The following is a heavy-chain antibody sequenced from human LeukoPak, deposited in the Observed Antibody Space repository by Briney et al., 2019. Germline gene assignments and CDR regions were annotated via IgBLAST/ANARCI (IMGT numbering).Heavy chain of an antibody. CDR2: IWSSGDVT. Sequence: PGGSLRLSCAGSGYSFSNFEMNWVRQAPGRGLEWDAYIWSSGDVTHYADSVKDRFTISRDNAKNSLCLQMNTLRAEDTAVYYCAIERSFCEGDCSDHWGQGTLVAVST. CDR3: AIERSFCEGDCSDH. D-gene: IGHD3-3*02. CDR1: GYSFSNFE. J-gene: IGHJ4*02. V-gene: IGHV3-48*03.